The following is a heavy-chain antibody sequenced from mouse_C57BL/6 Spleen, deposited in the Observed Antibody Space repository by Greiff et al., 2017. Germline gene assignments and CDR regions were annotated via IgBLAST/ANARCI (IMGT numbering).Heavy chain of an antibody. Sequence: EVLLVESGGGLVKPGGSLKLSCAASGFTFSDYGMHWVRQAPEKGLEWVAYISRGSSTIYYTDTVKGRFTISRDNAKNTLFLQMTSLRSEDTAMYYCARAPSYSYFDYWGQGTTLTVSS. CDR3: ARAPSYSYFDY. CDR1: GFTFSDYG. CDR2: ISRGSSTI. D-gene: IGHD2-12*01. V-gene: IGHV5-17*01. J-gene: IGHJ2*01.